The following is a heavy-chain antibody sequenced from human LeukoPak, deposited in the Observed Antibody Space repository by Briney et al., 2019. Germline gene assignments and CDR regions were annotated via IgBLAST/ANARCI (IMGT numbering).Heavy chain of an antibody. CDR2: ISSSSNYI. Sequence: GGSLRLSCAASGFTFSSYSMNRVRQAPGKGLEWVSSISSSSNYIYYADSVKGRFTISRDNAKNSLYLQMNSLRAEDTAVYYCARSYDYYGSGSYDVWGQGTLDTVSS. D-gene: IGHD3-10*01. CDR3: ARSYDYYGSGSYDV. V-gene: IGHV3-21*01. J-gene: IGHJ4*02. CDR1: GFTFSSYS.